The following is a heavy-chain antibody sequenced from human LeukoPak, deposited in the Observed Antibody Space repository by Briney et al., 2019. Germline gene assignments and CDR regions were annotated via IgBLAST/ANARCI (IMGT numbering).Heavy chain of an antibody. CDR2: IYYSGST. Sequence: MASETLSLTCTVSGGSISSSSHYWGWIRQPPGKGLEWIGSIYYSGSTYYNPSLKSRVTISVDTSKNQFSLKLSSVTAADTAVYYCARERGSGSYYPQYYYYGMDVWGQGTTVTVSS. D-gene: IGHD3-10*01. J-gene: IGHJ6*02. CDR3: ARERGSGSYYPQYYYYGMDV. CDR1: GGSISSSSHY. V-gene: IGHV4-39*02.